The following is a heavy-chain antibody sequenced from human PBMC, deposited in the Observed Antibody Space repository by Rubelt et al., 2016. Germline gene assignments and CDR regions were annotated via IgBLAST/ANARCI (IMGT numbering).Heavy chain of an antibody. CDR3: ARGGDYYDSSGYLNWFDP. Sequence: GQLVQSGAEVKKPGSSVKVSCKASGGTFSSYAISWVRQAPGQGLEWMGGIIPIFGTANYAQKFQGRVTITADESTSTAYMELSSLRSEDTAVYYCARGGDYYDSSGYLNWFDPWGQGTLVTVSS. CDR1: GGTFSSYA. CDR2: IIPIFGTA. D-gene: IGHD3-22*01. J-gene: IGHJ5*02. V-gene: IGHV1-69*01.